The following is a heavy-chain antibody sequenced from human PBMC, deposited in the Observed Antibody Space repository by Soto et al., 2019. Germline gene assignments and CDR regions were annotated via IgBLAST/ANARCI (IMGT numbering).Heavy chain of an antibody. CDR1: GGSISSNNW. V-gene: IGHV4-4*02. CDR3: ARNGYNSGWYHFDY. J-gene: IGHJ4*02. Sequence: QVQLQESGPGLVKPSGTLSLTCAVSGGSISSNNWWTWVRQPPGKGLEWIGEISQSGSTNYNPSLKSRVTISVDKSKNQFSLKLSSVTAADTAVYYCARNGYNSGWYHFDYWGQGTLVTVSS. CDR2: ISQSGST. D-gene: IGHD6-19*01.